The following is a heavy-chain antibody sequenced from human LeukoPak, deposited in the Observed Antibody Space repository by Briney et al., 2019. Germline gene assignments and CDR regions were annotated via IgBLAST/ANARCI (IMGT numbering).Heavy chain of an antibody. J-gene: IGHJ4*02. D-gene: IGHD6-19*01. CDR2: ILYDGSNK. V-gene: IGHV3-33*05. Sequence: GRSLRLSCAASGFTFSSYGIHWVRQAPGKGLEWVAIILYDGSNKYYADSVKGRFTISRDNSKNTVYLQMNSLRAEDTAVYYCAKEWAVAGNFDYWGQGTLVTVSS. CDR3: AKEWAVAGNFDY. CDR1: GFTFSSYG.